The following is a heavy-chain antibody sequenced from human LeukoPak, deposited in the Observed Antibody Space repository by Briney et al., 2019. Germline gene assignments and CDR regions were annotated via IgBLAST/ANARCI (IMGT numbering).Heavy chain of an antibody. D-gene: IGHD4-17*01. J-gene: IGHJ4*02. CDR2: FNPEDGET. CDR1: GYIFSELS. V-gene: IGHV1-24*01. Sequence: VKVSCKVSGYIFSELSMHWVRQAPGQGLEWMGGFNPEDGETFYAQEFQGRVNMTEDTSTDTAYMELSSLSYDDTAVYYCATDGAGDYLNHWGQGTLVTVSS. CDR3: ATDGAGDYLNH.